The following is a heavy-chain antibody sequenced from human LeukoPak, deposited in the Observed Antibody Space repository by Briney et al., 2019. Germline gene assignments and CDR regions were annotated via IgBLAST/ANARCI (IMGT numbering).Heavy chain of an antibody. CDR2: ISGSGGST. D-gene: IGHD3-22*01. CDR1: GFTFSGYA. Sequence: GGSLRLSCAASGFTFSGYAMSWVRQAPGKGLEWVSAISGSGGSTYYADSVKGRFTISRHNSKNSLYLQMNSLRAEDTAVYYCAKGDIYYYDSGGLYYSYGMDVWGQGTTVTVSS. CDR3: AKGDIYYYDSGGLYYSYGMDV. J-gene: IGHJ6*02. V-gene: IGHV3-23*01.